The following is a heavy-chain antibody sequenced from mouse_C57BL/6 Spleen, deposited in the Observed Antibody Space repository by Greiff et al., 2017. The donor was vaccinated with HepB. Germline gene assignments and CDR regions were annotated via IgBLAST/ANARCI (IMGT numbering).Heavy chain of an antibody. V-gene: IGHV14-4*01. J-gene: IGHJ2*01. Sequence: EVQGVESGAELVRPGASVKLSCTASGFNIKDDYMHWVKQRPEQGLEWIGWIDPENGDTEYASKFQGKATITADTSSNTAYLPLSSLTSEDTAVYYCTTTYGSSYGYFDYWGQGTTLTVSS. CDR3: TTTYGSSYGYFDY. CDR1: GFNIKDDY. CDR2: IDPENGDT. D-gene: IGHD1-1*01.